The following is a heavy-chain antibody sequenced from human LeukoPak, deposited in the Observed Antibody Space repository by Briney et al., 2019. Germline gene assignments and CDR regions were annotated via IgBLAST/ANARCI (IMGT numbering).Heavy chain of an antibody. Sequence: GASVKVSCKASGYTFTGYYMHWVRQAPGQGLEWMGWINPNSGGTNYAQKFQGRVTMTRDTSISTAYMELSRLRSGDTAVYYCARDASPVRIAAAGTDYWGQGTLVTVSS. CDR3: ARDASPVRIAAAGTDY. CDR2: INPNSGGT. D-gene: IGHD6-13*01. V-gene: IGHV1-2*02. J-gene: IGHJ4*02. CDR1: GYTFTGYY.